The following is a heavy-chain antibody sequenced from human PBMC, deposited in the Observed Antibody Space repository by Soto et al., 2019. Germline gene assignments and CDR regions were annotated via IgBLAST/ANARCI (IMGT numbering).Heavy chain of an antibody. CDR2: ISGSGGST. J-gene: IGHJ3*02. CDR1: GFSFSTYPTFNTYA. V-gene: IGHV3-23*01. Sequence: HPGGSLRLSCAASGFSFSTYPTFNTYAMNWVRQSPGKGLEWVSAISGSGGSTYYADSVKGRFTISRDNSNNTLYLQMNSLRAEDTAVYYCARAPYGSVIQGDAFDIWGQGTMVTVSS. CDR3: ARAPYGSVIQGDAFDI. D-gene: IGHD3-10*01.